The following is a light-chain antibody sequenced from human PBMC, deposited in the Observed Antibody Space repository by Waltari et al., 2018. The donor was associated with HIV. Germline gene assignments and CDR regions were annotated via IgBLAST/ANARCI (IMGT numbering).Light chain of an antibody. V-gene: IGLV1-44*01. CDR1: RSNIGSNT. CDR3: AAWDDSLNVYL. CDR2: SNN. J-gene: IGLJ1*01. Sequence: QSELTQPASVSGTPGQTVTFSCSGGRSNIGSNTMNWYRQFPGATPKILLYSNNQLPSGVPDRFSGSKSGTSASLAISGLQPGDEADYYCAAWDDSLNVYLFGPGTKATVL.